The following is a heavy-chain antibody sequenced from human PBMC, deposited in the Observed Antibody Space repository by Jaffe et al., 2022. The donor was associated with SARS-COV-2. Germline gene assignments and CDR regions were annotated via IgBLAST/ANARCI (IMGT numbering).Heavy chain of an antibody. CDR3: ARDLGRPRWAIVVYYYYGMDV. J-gene: IGHJ6*02. D-gene: IGHD2-15*01. CDR2: IWYDGSNK. CDR1: GFTFSSYG. V-gene: IGHV3-33*01. Sequence: QVQLVESGGGVVQPGRSLRLSCAASGFTFSSYGMHWVRQAPGKGLEWVAVIWYDGSNKYYADSVKGRFTISRDNSKNTLYLQMNSLRAEDTAVYYCARDLGRPRWAIVVYYYYGMDVWGQGTTVTVSS.